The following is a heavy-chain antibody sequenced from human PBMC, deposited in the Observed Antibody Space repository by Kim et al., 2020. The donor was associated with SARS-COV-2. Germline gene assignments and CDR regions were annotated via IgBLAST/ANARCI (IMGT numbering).Heavy chain of an antibody. CDR1: GGSVSSGSYF. D-gene: IGHD3-3*01. Sequence: SETLSLTCTVSGGSVSSGSYFWSWIRQPPGKGLEWIGYIYYSGNTNSNPSLKSRVTMSVDTSKNQFSLKLRSVTAADTAVYYCVRAPNDFWSGYPYYFDYWGQGTLVTVSS. J-gene: IGHJ4*02. CDR2: IYYSGNT. V-gene: IGHV4-61*01. CDR3: VRAPNDFWSGYPYYFDY.